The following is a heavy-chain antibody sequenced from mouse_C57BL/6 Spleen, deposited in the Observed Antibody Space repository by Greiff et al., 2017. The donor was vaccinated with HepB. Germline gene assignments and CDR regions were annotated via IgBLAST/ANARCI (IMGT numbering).Heavy chain of an antibody. J-gene: IGHJ3*01. CDR2: INPNNGGT. V-gene: IGHV1-26*01. CDR1: GYTFTDYY. Sequence: VQLQQSGPELVKPGASVKISCKASGYTFTDYYMNWVKQSHGKSLEWIGDINPNNGGTSYNQKFKGKATLTVDKSSSTAYMRLRSLTSEDSAVYYGAMSKVSWAYWGQGTLVTVSA. CDR3: AMSKVSWAY.